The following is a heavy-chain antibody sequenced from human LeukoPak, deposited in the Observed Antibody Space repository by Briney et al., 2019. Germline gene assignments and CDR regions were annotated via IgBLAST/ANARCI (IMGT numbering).Heavy chain of an antibody. D-gene: IGHD5-18*01. J-gene: IGHJ4*02. CDR1: GFTFSSYG. Sequence: GGTLRLSCAASGFTFSSYGMTWVRQAPGKGLEWVSAISGSGANTYYADSVKGRFTISRDNSKNTLYLQMNSLRAEDTAVYYCARTQTEYSYGHPYCFDYWGQGTLVTVSS. CDR3: ARTQTEYSYGHPYCFDY. CDR2: ISGSGANT. V-gene: IGHV3-23*01.